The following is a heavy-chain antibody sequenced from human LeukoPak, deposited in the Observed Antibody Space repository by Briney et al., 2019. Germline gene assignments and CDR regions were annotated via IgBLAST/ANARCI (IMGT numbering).Heavy chain of an antibody. V-gene: IGHV4-39*01. Sequence: PSETLSLTCTVSGGSISSSSYYWGWIRQPPGKGLEWIGSIYYSGSTYYNPSLKSRVTISVDTSKNQFSLKLSSVTAADTAVYYCARLGKRIAAAGLTLERWRSGFDYWGQGTLVTVSS. J-gene: IGHJ4*02. D-gene: IGHD6-13*01. CDR2: IYYSGST. CDR1: GGSISSSSYY. CDR3: ARLGKRIAAAGLTLERWRSGFDY.